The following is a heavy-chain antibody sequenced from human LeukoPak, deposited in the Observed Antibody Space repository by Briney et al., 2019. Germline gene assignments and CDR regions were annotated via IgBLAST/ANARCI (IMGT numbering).Heavy chain of an antibody. Sequence: GGSLRLSCAASGFTFSSYWMSWVRQAPGKGLEWVANIKQDGSEKYYVDSVKGRFTISRDNAKNSLYLQMNSLRAEDTAVCYCARDDDYSNPTLDYWGQGTLVSVSS. CDR1: GFTFSSYW. D-gene: IGHD4-11*01. V-gene: IGHV3-7*03. CDR3: ARDDDYSNPTLDY. CDR2: IKQDGSEK. J-gene: IGHJ4*02.